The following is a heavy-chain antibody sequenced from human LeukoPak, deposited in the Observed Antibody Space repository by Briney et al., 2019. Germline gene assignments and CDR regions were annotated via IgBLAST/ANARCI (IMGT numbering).Heavy chain of an antibody. CDR2: IRYDGSNK. V-gene: IGHV3-30*02. Sequence: GGSLRLSCAASGFTFSSYGMHWVRQAPGKGLEWVAFIRYDGSNKYYADSMKGRFTISRDNSKNTLYLQMNSLRAEDTAVYYCAKDTMPPNAGFDPWGQGTLVTVSS. CDR1: GFTFSSYG. D-gene: IGHD1-1*01. J-gene: IGHJ5*02. CDR3: AKDTMPPNAGFDP.